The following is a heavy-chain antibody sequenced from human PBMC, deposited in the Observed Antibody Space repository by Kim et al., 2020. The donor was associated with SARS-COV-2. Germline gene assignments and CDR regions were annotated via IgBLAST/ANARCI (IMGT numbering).Heavy chain of an antibody. Sequence: GGSLRLSCAASGFTFSSYGMHWVRQAPGKGLEWVAVIWYDGSNKYYADSVKGRFTISRDNSKNTLYLQMNRLRAEDTAVYYCAREGGGDYYYYGMDVWGQRTTVTVSS. J-gene: IGHJ6*02. CDR3: AREGGGDYYYYGMDV. V-gene: IGHV3-33*01. CDR1: GFTFSSYG. D-gene: IGHD3-16*01. CDR2: IWYDGSNK.